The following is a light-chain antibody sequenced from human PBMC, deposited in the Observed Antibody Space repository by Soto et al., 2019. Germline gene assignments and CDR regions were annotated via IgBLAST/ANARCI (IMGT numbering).Light chain of an antibody. CDR2: KAS. Sequence: DLQMTQAPSTPSGSVGDRVTITCPASESIDSWLAWHQQKPGRXPKXXISKASSLESGVPSRFSGSGFGTELTITISSLQPEDFATYYCQQLSSYPLTFGGGTKVDI. CDR1: ESIDSW. V-gene: IGKV1-5*03. J-gene: IGKJ4*01. CDR3: QQLSSYPLT.